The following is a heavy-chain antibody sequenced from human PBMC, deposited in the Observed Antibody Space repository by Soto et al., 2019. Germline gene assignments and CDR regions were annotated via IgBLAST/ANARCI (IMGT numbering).Heavy chain of an antibody. Sequence: SETLSLTCAVYGGSFSGYYWSWIRQPPGKGLEWIGEINHSGSTNYNPSLKSRVTISVDTSKNQFSLKLSSVTAADTAVYYCARGPPYSSGWYPTWGQGTLVTVSS. CDR2: INHSGST. D-gene: IGHD6-19*01. CDR1: GGSFSGYY. CDR3: ARGPPYSSGWYPT. J-gene: IGHJ5*02. V-gene: IGHV4-34*01.